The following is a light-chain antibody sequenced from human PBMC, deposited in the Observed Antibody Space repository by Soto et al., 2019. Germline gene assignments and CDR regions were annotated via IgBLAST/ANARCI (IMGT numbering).Light chain of an antibody. V-gene: IGKV3-20*01. CDR3: HQYGSSPLT. CDR2: GAT. CDR1: QSVSFSY. Sequence: EIVLTQSPGTLSLSPGDGATLSCRASQSVSFSYLAWYQQKAGQAPRLLIYGATSRATGIPDRFSGSESGTDFTLTISRLEPEDFAVYYCHQYGSSPLTFGGGTKVEIK. J-gene: IGKJ4*01.